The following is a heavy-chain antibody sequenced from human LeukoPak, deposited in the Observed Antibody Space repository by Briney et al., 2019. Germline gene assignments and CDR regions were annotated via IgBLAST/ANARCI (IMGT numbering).Heavy chain of an antibody. CDR1: GFTFSSYS. V-gene: IGHV3-21*01. D-gene: IGHD1-7*01. CDR2: ISSSSSYI. J-gene: IGHJ3*02. CDR3: ARDVYNWNYGAFDI. Sequence: GGSLRLSCAASGFTFSSYSMNWVRQAPGKGLEWVSSISSSSSYIYYADSVKGRFTISRDNAKNSLYLQMNSLRAEDTAVYYCARDVYNWNYGAFDIWGQGTMVTVSS.